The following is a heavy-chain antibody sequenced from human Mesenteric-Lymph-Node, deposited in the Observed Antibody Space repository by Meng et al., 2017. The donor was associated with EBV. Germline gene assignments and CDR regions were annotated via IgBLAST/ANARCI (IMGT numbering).Heavy chain of an antibody. V-gene: IGHV1-46*01. Sequence: QVQLVQAGADVKGPGASVKASCKASGYDFTNYQSHWVRQAPGQGPEWLGVINPSNGHTTYAQKFQGRVTMTRDTSTSTLYMDLSSLRSEDTAVYYCARDWSGYYWFDYWGQGTLVTVSS. CDR1: GYDFTNYQ. D-gene: IGHD3-3*01. J-gene: IGHJ4*02. CDR3: ARDWSGYYWFDY. CDR2: INPSNGHT.